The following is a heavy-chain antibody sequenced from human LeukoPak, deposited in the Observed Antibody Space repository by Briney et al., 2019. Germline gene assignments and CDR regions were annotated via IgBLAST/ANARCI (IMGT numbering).Heavy chain of an antibody. J-gene: IGHJ4*02. D-gene: IGHD2-2*01. CDR2: MNHSGST. V-gene: IGHV4-34*01. CDR3: ARATYCSSSSCPPSVRPYYFDY. Sequence: KSSETLSLTCAVYGGAFSGYYWSWIRQPPGKGLEWLGEMNHSGSTNYNPSLKSRVTISVDTSKNQFSLKLSSVTAADTAVYYCARATYCSSSSCPPSVRPYYFDYWGQGTLVTVSS. CDR1: GGAFSGYY.